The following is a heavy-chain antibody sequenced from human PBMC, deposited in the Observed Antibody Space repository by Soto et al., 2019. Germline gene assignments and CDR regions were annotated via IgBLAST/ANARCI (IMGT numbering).Heavy chain of an antibody. J-gene: IGHJ4*02. Sequence: PGEPLKISCKGSGYSFTNYWISWVRQMPGKGLEWMGRIDPSDSYTNYSPSFQGHVTISADKSISTAYLQWSSLKASDTAMYYCARHSGGEYSYGYGLDYWGQGTLVTVSS. D-gene: IGHD5-18*01. CDR2: IDPSDSYT. CDR3: ARHSGGEYSYGYGLDY. CDR1: GYSFTNYW. V-gene: IGHV5-10-1*01.